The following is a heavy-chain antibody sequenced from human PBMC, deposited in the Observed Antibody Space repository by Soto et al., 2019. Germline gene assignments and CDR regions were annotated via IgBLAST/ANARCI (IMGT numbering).Heavy chain of an antibody. CDR3: ARAAQLRYSPDWFDP. J-gene: IGHJ5*02. Sequence: SETLSLTCTVSGGSISSGGYYWSWIRQHPGKGLEWIGYIYYSGSTYYNPSLKSRVTISVDTSKNQFSLKLSSVTAADTAVYYCARAAQLRYSPDWFDPWGQGTLVTVSS. D-gene: IGHD3-9*01. CDR2: IYYSGST. V-gene: IGHV4-31*03. CDR1: GGSISSGGYY.